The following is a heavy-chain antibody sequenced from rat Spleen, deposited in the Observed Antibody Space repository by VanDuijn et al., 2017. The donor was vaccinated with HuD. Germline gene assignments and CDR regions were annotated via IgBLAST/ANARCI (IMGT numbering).Heavy chain of an antibody. CDR3: ARPPVYYGYDSDYFDL. CDR2: ISTGGGNP. J-gene: IGHJ2*01. Sequence: EVQLVESGGGLVQPGRSMKLSCAASGLTFSNYYMDWVRQAPTKGLEWVASISTGGGNPYYRDSVKGRFTISTDNAKSTLYLQMDSLRSEDTATYYCARPPVYYGYDSDYFDLWGQGVTVTVSS. CDR1: GLTFSNYY. V-gene: IGHV5-25*01. D-gene: IGHD1-7*01.